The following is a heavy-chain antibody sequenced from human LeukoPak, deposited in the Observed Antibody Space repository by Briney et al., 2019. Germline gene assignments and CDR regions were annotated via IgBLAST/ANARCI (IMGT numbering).Heavy chain of an antibody. CDR2: IIPILGIA. V-gene: IGHV1-69*04. CDR1: GSTFSSYA. CDR3: ARDAVRGVIPLY. J-gene: IGHJ4*02. Sequence: SVKVSFKASGSTFSSYAISWVRQAPGQGLEWMGRIIPILGIANYAQKFQGRVTITADKSTSTAYMELSSLRSEDTAVYYCARDAVRGVIPLYWGQGTLVTVSS. D-gene: IGHD3-10*01.